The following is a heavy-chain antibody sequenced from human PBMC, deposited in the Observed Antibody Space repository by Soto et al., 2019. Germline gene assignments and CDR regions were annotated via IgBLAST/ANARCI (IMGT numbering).Heavy chain of an antibody. CDR3: ARVPITGRLYCSSTSCYYYHYYGMDV. CDR2: INHSGST. CDR1: GGSFSGYY. J-gene: IGHJ6*02. V-gene: IGHV4-34*01. D-gene: IGHD2-2*01. Sequence: PSETLSLTCAVYGGSFSGYYWSWIRQPPGKGLEWIGEINHSGSTNYNPSPKSRVTISVDTSKNQFSLKLSSVTAADTAVYYCARVPITGRLYCSSTSCYYYHYYGMDVWGQGTTVTVSS.